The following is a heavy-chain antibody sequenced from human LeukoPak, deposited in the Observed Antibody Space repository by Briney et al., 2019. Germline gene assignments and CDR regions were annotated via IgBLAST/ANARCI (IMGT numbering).Heavy chain of an antibody. V-gene: IGHV3-53*01. D-gene: IGHD1-1*01. CDR2: IYSGGST. CDR1: GFTVSSNY. CDR3: AQGLAYIRFDN. Sequence: PGGSLRLSCAASGFTVSSNYTSWVRQAPGKGLEWVSVIYSGGSTYYADSVKGRFTISRDNSKNTVYLQMDSLRFEDAAVYYCAQGLAYIRFDNWGQGTLVTVSS. J-gene: IGHJ4*02.